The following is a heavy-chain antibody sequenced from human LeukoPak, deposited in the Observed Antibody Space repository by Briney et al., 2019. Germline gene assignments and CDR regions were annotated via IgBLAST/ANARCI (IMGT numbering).Heavy chain of an antibody. Sequence: SETLSLTCTVSGGSISSSSYYWGWIRQPPGMGLEWIGSIYYSGSTYYNPSLKSRVTISVDTSKNQFSLKLSSVTAADTAVYYCARDARIQLWFEEGNNWFDPWGQGTLVTVSS. J-gene: IGHJ5*02. CDR2: IYYSGST. CDR3: ARDARIQLWFEEGNNWFDP. V-gene: IGHV4-39*07. D-gene: IGHD5-18*01. CDR1: GGSISSSSYY.